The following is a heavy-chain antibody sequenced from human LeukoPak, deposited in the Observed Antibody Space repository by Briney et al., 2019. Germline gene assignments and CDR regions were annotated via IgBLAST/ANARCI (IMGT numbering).Heavy chain of an antibody. J-gene: IGHJ6*03. CDR3: ARGLTTPPYYYFYFDV. Sequence: SVKVSCKTSGGSFGNYAVSWVRQAPGQGLEWMGGIISLLDTTHYAQQFQGRVTIIADESTSTAYMELSSLRSEDTAVYYCARGLTTPPYYYFYFDVWGKGTAVTVS. CDR1: GGSFGNYA. D-gene: IGHD3-22*01. CDR2: IISLLDTT. V-gene: IGHV1-69*01.